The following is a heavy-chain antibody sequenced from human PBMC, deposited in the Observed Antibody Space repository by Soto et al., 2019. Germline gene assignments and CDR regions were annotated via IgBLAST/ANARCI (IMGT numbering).Heavy chain of an antibody. Sequence: QVQLVQSGGEVKKHGASVEVSCRTSGYMFTTYGMSWVRQAPGQGLEWMAWISAYNGNKKYAQKFQGRVTMTTDTSTSTVSMELRNLTSDDTGTYFCARAGGGMAARPLEYWGQGTLITGSS. J-gene: IGHJ4*02. D-gene: IGHD6-6*01. CDR2: ISAYNGNK. CDR3: ARAGGGMAARPLEY. V-gene: IGHV1-18*04. CDR1: GYMFTTYG.